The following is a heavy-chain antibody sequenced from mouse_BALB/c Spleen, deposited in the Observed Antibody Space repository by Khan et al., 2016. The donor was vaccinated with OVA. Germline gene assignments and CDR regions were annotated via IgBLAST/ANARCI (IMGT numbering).Heavy chain of an antibody. CDR3: TRHGYVAWFTY. D-gene: IGHD2-2*01. CDR1: GYSFTTYY. V-gene: IGHV1S135*01. Sequence: EVQLQQSGPELMKPGTSVKISCKASGYSFTTYYIHWVMQSHETSLEWIGYIDPFSGGTTYNQKFKGKATLTVDKSSSTAYIHLSNLTSEDSAVYYCTRHGYVAWFTYWGQRTLVTVSA. J-gene: IGHJ3*01. CDR2: IDPFSGGT.